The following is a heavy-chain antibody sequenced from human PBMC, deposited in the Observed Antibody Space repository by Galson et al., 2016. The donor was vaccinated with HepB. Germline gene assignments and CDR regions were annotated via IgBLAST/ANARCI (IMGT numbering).Heavy chain of an antibody. CDR1: GFTVSSNY. CDR3: ARGYGMDV. V-gene: IGHV3-66*01. J-gene: IGHJ6*02. CDR2: IYGGGTT. Sequence: SLRLSCAASGFTVSSNYMSWVRQAPGKGLEWVSVIYGGGTTYYADSVKDTFTISRDNSKNTVHLQMTSLRVEATAVYYCARGYGMDVWGQGTTVTVSS.